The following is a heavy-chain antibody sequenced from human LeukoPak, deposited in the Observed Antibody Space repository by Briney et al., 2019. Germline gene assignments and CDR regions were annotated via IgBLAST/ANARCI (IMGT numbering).Heavy chain of an antibody. CDR2: IYSGGST. J-gene: IGHJ4*02. V-gene: IGHV3-53*01. D-gene: IGHD3-10*01. CDR1: GFTVSSNY. CDR3: AAPGKWFGELLPLAY. Sequence: GGSLRLSCAASGFTVSSNYMSWVRQAPGKGLEWVSVIYSGGSTYYADSVKGRFTISRDNSNNTLYLQMNGLRAEDTAVYYCAAPGKWFGELLPLAYWGQGTLVTVS.